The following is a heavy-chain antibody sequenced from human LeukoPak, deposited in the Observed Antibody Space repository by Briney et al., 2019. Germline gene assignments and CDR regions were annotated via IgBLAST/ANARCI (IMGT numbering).Heavy chain of an antibody. CDR3: ARERGGSSSWYVDY. CDR1: GGSISSYY. CDR2: IYYSGST. J-gene: IGHJ4*02. Sequence: PSETLSLTCTVSGGSISSYYWSWIRQPPGEGLEWIGYIYYSGSTNYNPSLKSRVTISVDTSKNQFSLKLSSVTAADTAVYYCARERGGSSSWYVDYWGQGTLVTVSS. D-gene: IGHD6-13*01. V-gene: IGHV4-59*01.